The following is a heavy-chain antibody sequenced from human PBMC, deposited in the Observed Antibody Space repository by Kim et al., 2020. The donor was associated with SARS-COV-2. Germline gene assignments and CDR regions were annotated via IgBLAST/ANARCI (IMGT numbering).Heavy chain of an antibody. V-gene: IGHV4-59*01. Sequence: SLKGRVTVSVDTHKTQFSLKLSSVTAADTAVYYCARDYYGSGSYYNAFDIWGQGTMVTVSS. J-gene: IGHJ3*02. CDR3: ARDYYGSGSYYNAFDI. D-gene: IGHD3-10*01.